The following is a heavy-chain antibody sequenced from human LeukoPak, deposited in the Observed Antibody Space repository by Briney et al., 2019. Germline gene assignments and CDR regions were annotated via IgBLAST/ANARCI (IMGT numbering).Heavy chain of an antibody. Sequence: PSETLSLTCTVSGGSISSYYWSWIRQPPGKGLEWIGYIYYSGGTNYNPSLKSRVTISVDTSKNQFSLKLSSVTAADTAVYYCARGVPGNYWGQGTLVTVSS. CDR1: GGSISSYY. CDR2: IYYSGGT. V-gene: IGHV4-59*01. D-gene: IGHD3-10*01. CDR3: ARGVPGNY. J-gene: IGHJ4*02.